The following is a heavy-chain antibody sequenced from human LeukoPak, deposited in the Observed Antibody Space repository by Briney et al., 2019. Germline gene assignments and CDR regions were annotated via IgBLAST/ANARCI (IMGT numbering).Heavy chain of an antibody. V-gene: IGHV3-30*02. Sequence: GGSLRLSCAASGFTFSSYGMHWVRQAPGKGLEWVAFIRYDGSNKYYADSVKGRFTISRDNSKNTLYLQMNSLRAEDTAVYYCAKDSITMVRGVITYFDYWGQGTLVTVSS. CDR3: AKDSITMVRGVITYFDY. CDR2: IRYDGSNK. J-gene: IGHJ4*02. D-gene: IGHD3-10*01. CDR1: GFTFSSYG.